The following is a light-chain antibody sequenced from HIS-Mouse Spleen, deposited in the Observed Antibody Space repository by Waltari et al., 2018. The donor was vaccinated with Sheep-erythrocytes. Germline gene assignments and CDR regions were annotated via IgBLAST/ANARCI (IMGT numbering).Light chain of an antibody. J-gene: IGLJ2*01. CDR2: NDS. Sequence: SYELTQPPSVSVSPGQTARITCSGDALPKQYAYWYQQKPGQAPVLVIYNDSERPSGFNERFSGSSSGTTVTLTISGVQAEDEADYYCQSADSSGTYVVFGGGTKLTVL. CDR1: ALPKQY. V-gene: IGLV3-25*03. CDR3: QSADSSGTYVV.